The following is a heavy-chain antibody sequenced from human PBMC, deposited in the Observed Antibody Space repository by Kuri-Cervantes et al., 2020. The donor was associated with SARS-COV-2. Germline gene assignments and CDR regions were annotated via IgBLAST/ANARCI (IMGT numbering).Heavy chain of an antibody. J-gene: IGHJ4*02. CDR2: ISAYNGNT. Sequence: GESLKISCKASGGTFSSYAISWVRQAPEQGLEWMGWISAYNGNTNYAQKLQGRVTMTTDTSTSTAYMELRSLRSDDTAVYYCAMGIQLWLLTRVLYYWGQGTLVTVSS. V-gene: IGHV1-18*01. D-gene: IGHD5-18*01. CDR3: AMGIQLWLLTRVLYY. CDR1: GGTFSSYA.